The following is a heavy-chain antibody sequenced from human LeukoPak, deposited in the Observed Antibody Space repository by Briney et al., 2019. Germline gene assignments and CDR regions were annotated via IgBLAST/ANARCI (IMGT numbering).Heavy chain of an antibody. V-gene: IGHV4-59*08. D-gene: IGHD2-15*01. CDR1: GGSISSYY. Sequence: SETLSLTCTVSGGSISSYYWSWIRQPPGKGLEWIGYIYYSGNTNYNPSLKSRVTISVDTSKNQFSLKLSSVTAADTAVYYCARALGVAATNDYWGQGTLVTVSS. J-gene: IGHJ4*02. CDR2: IYYSGNT. CDR3: ARALGVAATNDY.